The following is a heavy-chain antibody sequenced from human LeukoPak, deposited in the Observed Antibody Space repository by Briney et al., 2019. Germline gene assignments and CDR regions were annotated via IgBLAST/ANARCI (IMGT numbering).Heavy chain of an antibody. D-gene: IGHD6-13*01. V-gene: IGHV5-10-1*01. CDR1: GYSFTSYW. CDR2: IDPSDSYT. J-gene: IGHJ4*02. Sequence: GESLRISCKGSGYSFTSYWISWVRQMPGKGVGWMGRIDPSDSYTNYSPSFQGHVTISADKSISTAYLQWSSLKASDTAMYYCARHTSPSIAAGDYCGQGTLVTVSS. CDR3: ARHTSPSIAAGDY.